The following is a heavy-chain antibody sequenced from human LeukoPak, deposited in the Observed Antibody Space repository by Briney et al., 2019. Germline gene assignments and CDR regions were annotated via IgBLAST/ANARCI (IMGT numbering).Heavy chain of an antibody. CDR2: IWYDGSNK. D-gene: IGHD3-3*01. V-gene: IGHV3-33*01. CDR1: GFTFSNYD. Sequence: GGSLRLSCAASGFTFSNYDMHWVRQAPGKGLEWVAVIWYDGSNKYYADSVKGRFTISRDNSKNTLYLQMNSLRAEDTAVYYCARGGGYDFWSGSLDYWGQGTLVTVSS. J-gene: IGHJ4*02. CDR3: ARGGGYDFWSGSLDY.